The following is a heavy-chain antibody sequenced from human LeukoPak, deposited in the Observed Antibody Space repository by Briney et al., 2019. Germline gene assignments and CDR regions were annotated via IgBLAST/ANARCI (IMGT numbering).Heavy chain of an antibody. J-gene: IGHJ3*02. CDR1: GFTVSSNY. D-gene: IGHD3-3*02. Sequence: GGSLRLFCAASGFTVSSNYMSWVRQAPGKGLEWVSGIYSGGSTYYADSVKGRFTISRDNSKNTLYLQMNSLRAEDTAVYYCARDPLASLGLDAFDIWGQGTMVTVSS. CDR3: ARDPLASLGLDAFDI. CDR2: IYSGGST. V-gene: IGHV3-66*01.